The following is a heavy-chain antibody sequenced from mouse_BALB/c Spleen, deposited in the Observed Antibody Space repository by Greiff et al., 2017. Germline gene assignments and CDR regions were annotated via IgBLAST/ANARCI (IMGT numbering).Heavy chain of an antibody. CDR2: IRNKANGYTT. Sequence: DVKLVESGPGLVAPSQSLSITCTVSGFSLTSYGVHWVRQPPGKALEWLGFIRNKANGYTTEYSASVKGRFTISRDNSQSILYLQMNTLRAEDSATYYCARRGWLPYFDYWGQGTTLTVSS. D-gene: IGHD2-2*01. CDR1: GFSLTSYG. V-gene: IGHV7-3*02. CDR3: ARRGWLPYFDY. J-gene: IGHJ2*01.